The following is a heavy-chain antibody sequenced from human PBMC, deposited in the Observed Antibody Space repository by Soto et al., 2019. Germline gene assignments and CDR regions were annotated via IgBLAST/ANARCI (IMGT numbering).Heavy chain of an antibody. D-gene: IGHD6-13*01. CDR3: AKTGAAAGFTYDSDY. CDR2: IYYSGST. J-gene: IGHJ4*02. Sequence: PSETLSLTCTVSGGSISSYYWSWIRQPPGKGLEWIGYIYYSGSTNYNPSLKSRVTISVDTSKNQFSLKLSSVTAADTAVYYCAKTGAAAGFTYDSDYWGQGTLVTVS. CDR1: GGSISSYY. V-gene: IGHV4-59*08.